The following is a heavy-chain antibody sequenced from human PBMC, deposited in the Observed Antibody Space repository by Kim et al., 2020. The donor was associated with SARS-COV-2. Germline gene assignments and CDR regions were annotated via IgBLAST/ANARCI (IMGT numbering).Heavy chain of an antibody. CDR2: IISDGRIT. CDR1: GFSSSSYW. Sequence: GGSLRLSCAAAGFSSSSYWINWVRQPPGKGLEWVSRIISDGRITHYADSVKGRFTMSRDSAENTVFLQMNSLGAEDTAVYYCARGMFRSGFDVWGQGTTVSVSS. D-gene: IGHD3-10*02. V-gene: IGHV3-74*01. J-gene: IGHJ6*02. CDR3: ARGMFRSGFDV.